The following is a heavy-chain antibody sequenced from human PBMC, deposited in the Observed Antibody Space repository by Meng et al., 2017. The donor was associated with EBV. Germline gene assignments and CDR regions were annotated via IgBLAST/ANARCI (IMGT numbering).Heavy chain of an antibody. D-gene: IGHD3-10*01. Sequence: VQVVQFAAWVKNPGSSVKLSCKTSGGPFRYYSISWVRQAPGQGLEWLGGFLPRLGAPNYAQKFHGRVKITADESTSTHYMDLSSLRSEDTAIYYCASESGRGYTPDYWGQGTLVTVSS. CDR1: GGPFRYYS. CDR3: ASESGRGYTPDY. J-gene: IGHJ4*02. CDR2: FLPRLGAP. V-gene: IGHV1-69*01.